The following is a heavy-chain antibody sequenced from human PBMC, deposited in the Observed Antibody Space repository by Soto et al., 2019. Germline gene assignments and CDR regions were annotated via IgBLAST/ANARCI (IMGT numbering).Heavy chain of an antibody. CDR3: AKKYQGAVAGPYYFDY. V-gene: IGHV3-23*01. D-gene: IGHD6-19*01. J-gene: IGHJ4*02. CDR2: ISGSGGST. CDR1: GVTFSSYA. Sequence: EVQLLESGGGLVQPGGSLRLSCAASGVTFSSYAMSWVRQAPGKGLEWVSAISGSGGSTYYADSVKGRFTISRDNSKNTLYLQMNSLRAEDTAVYYCAKKYQGAVAGPYYFDYWGQGTLVTVSS.